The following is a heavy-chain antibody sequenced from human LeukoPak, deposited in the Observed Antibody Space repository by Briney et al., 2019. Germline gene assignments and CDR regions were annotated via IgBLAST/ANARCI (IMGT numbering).Heavy chain of an antibody. V-gene: IGHV1-69*05. Sequence: SVKVSCKASGDIFNSYSISWVRQAPGQGLEWMGGIIPMFGSANYAQTFQDGVTITTDQSTSTAYMELSSLSSEDTAVYYCARVGRSRGSLPNSYYYIDVWGTGTTVTVSS. CDR3: ARVGRSRGSLPNSYYYIDV. CDR2: IIPMFGSA. D-gene: IGHD1-26*01. CDR1: GDIFNSYS. J-gene: IGHJ6*03.